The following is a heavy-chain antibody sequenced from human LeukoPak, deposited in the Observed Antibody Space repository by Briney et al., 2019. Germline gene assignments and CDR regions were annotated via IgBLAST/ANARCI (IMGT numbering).Heavy chain of an antibody. Sequence: GGSLRLSCAASGFTFSSYEMNWVRQAPGKGLEWVSSISSSSSYIYYADSVKGRFTISRDNAMNSLYLQMNSLRAEDTAVYYCARGGLGYQLLDVWGKGTTVTVSS. CDR2: ISSSSSYI. CDR1: GFTFSSYE. CDR3: ARGGLGYQLLDV. D-gene: IGHD2-2*01. V-gene: IGHV3-21*01. J-gene: IGHJ6*04.